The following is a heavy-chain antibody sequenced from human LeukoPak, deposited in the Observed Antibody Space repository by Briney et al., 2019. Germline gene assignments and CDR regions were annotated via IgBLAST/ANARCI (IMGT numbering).Heavy chain of an antibody. D-gene: IGHD2-2*01. V-gene: IGHV1-18*01. CDR2: ISAYSDNT. CDR1: GGTFSSYA. Sequence: ASVKVSCKASGGTFSSYAISWVRQAPGQGLEWLGWISAYSDNTKYAQKLQGRVTMTTDTSTSTAYMELRRLRSDDTAVYYCARVGCSSTHCYPERDYWGQGTLVTVSS. J-gene: IGHJ4*02. CDR3: ARVGCSSTHCYPERDY.